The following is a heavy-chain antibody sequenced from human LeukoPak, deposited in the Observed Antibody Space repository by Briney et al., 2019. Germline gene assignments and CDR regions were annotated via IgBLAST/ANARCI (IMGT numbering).Heavy chain of an antibody. V-gene: IGHV3-9*01. J-gene: IGHJ6*02. CDR1: GFTFTSYW. D-gene: IGHD3-16*01. CDR2: ISWNSDSV. CDR3: ARAGGSRYYYAMDV. Sequence: GGSLRLSCVASGFTFTSYWMYWVRQVPGKGLEWVSGISWNSDSVGYADSVKGRFTISRDNAENSLYLQMNSLRAEDTAFYYCARAGGSRYYYAMDVWGQGTTVTVSS.